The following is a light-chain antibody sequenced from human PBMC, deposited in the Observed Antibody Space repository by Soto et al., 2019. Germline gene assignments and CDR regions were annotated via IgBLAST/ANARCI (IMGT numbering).Light chain of an antibody. J-gene: IGKJ3*01. Sequence: DIQMTQSPSSLSASVGDRVTITCRASQSISSYLNWYQQKPGKAPKLLIYAASSLQSGVPSRFSGSGSGTDFALTNSSLQPEDFATYYCQQSYSILFTFGPGNKVDIK. CDR3: QQSYSILFT. V-gene: IGKV1-39*01. CDR2: AAS. CDR1: QSISSY.